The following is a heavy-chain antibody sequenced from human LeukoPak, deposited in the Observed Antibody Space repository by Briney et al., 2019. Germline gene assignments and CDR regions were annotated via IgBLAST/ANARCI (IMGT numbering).Heavy chain of an antibody. CDR2: INSDGSST. D-gene: IGHD3-22*01. V-gene: IGHV3-74*01. CDR1: GFTFSSYW. Sequence: GGSLRLSCAASGFTFSSYWMHWVRQAPGKGLVWVSRINSDGSSTSYADSVKGRFTISRDNAKNTLYLQMNSLRAEDTAVYYCATEGYYYDSSGYSYYYYYMDVWGKGTTVTVSS. J-gene: IGHJ6*03. CDR3: ATEGYYYDSSGYSYYYYYMDV.